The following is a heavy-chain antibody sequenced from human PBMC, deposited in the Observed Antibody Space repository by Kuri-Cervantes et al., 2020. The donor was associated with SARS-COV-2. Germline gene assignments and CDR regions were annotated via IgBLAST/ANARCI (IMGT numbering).Heavy chain of an antibody. Sequence: ETLSLTCAASGFTFSSYWMSWVRQAPGKGLEWVANIKQDGSEKYYVDSVKGRFTISRDNAKNSLYLQMNSLRAEDTAVYYCARDSSSGWYAEYFQHWGQGTLVTVSS. CDR1: GFTFSSYW. D-gene: IGHD6-19*01. CDR2: IKQDGSEK. V-gene: IGHV3-7*01. CDR3: ARDSSSGWYAEYFQH. J-gene: IGHJ1*01.